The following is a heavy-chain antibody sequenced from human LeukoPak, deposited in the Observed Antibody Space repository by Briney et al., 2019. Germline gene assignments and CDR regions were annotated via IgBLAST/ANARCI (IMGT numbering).Heavy chain of an antibody. Sequence: SETLSLTCTVSGYFISSGYYWGWVRQPPGKGLEWIGEIYHSGGTNYNPSLKSRVTISVDKSKNQFSLKLSSVTAADTAVYYCARGQTWDAFDIWGQGTMVTVSS. CDR3: ARGQTWDAFDI. J-gene: IGHJ3*02. CDR1: GYFISSGYY. CDR2: IYHSGGT. V-gene: IGHV4-38-2*02.